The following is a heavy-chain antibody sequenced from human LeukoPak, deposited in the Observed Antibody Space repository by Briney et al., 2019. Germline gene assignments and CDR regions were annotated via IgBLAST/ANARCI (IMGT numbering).Heavy chain of an antibody. CDR1: GFTFSSYG. D-gene: IGHD2-15*01. CDR3: AKEGGDIVVVVAAGFDS. Sequence: SGGSLRLSCAASGFTFSSYGMYWVRQAPGKGLEWVAFIRYDGRNKYYADSVKGRFTISRDNSKNTLYLQMNSLRAEDTAVYYCAKEGGDIVVVVAAGFDSWGQGTLVTVSS. V-gene: IGHV3-30*02. CDR2: IRYDGRNK. J-gene: IGHJ4*02.